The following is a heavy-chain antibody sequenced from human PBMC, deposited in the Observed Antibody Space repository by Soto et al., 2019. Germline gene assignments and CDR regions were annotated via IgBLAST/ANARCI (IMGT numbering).Heavy chain of an antibody. J-gene: IGHJ3*02. CDR3: AKAPPPRHSMVRGGDDAFDI. V-gene: IGHV3-30*18. CDR2: ISYDGSNK. CDR1: GFTFSSYG. D-gene: IGHD3-10*01. Sequence: GGSLRLSCAASGFTFSSYGMHWVRQAPGKGLEWVAVISYDGSNKYYADSVKGRFTISRDNSKNTLYLQMNSLRAEDTAVYYCAKAPPPRHSMVRGGDDAFDIWGQGTMVTVSS.